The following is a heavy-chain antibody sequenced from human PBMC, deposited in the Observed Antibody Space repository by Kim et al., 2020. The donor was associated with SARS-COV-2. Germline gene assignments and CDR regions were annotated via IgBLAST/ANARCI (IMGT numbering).Heavy chain of an antibody. V-gene: IGHV3-30-3*01. CDR2: ISYDGSNK. J-gene: IGHJ4*02. Sequence: GGSLRLSCAASGFTFSSYAMHWVRQAPGKGLEWVAVISYDGSNKYYADSVKGRFTISRDNSKNTLYLQMNSLRAEDTAVYYCARDFTAARPHYFDYWGQGTLVTVSS. CDR3: ARDFTAARPHYFDY. CDR1: GFTFSSYA. D-gene: IGHD6-6*01.